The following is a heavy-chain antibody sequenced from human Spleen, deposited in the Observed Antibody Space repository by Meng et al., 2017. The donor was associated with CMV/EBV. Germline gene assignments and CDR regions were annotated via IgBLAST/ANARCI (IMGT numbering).Heavy chain of an antibody. CDR2: LYPAGGT. CDR1: EFSVSSNY. Sequence: EVHLWTSGGGLVRPGGSLRLSCEASEFSVSSNYMTWVRQTPEKGLECVSFLYPAGGTFYTDSVRGRFTISRDNSKNTLFLHMSNLRVEDTALYYCARVGSVPVHGRLTIHYFDLWGRGTLVTVSS. CDR3: ARVGSVPVHGRLTIHYFDL. D-gene: IGHD1-26*01. J-gene: IGHJ2*01. V-gene: IGHV3-66*01.